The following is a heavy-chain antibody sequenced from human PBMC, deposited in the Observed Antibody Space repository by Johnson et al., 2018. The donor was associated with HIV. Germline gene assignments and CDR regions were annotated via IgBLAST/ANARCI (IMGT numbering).Heavy chain of an antibody. Sequence: EVQLVESGGGVVQPGGSLRLSCGASGFSVSSNYMSWVRQAPGKGLEWVSVIYSGGSTYYADSVKGRFTISRDNSKNTLYLQMNSLRAEDTAVYYCAKGESSSSEPDAFDIWGQGTMVTVSS. J-gene: IGHJ3*02. CDR1: GFSVSSNY. CDR3: AKGESSSSEPDAFDI. D-gene: IGHD6-6*01. CDR2: IYSGGST. V-gene: IGHV3-66*02.